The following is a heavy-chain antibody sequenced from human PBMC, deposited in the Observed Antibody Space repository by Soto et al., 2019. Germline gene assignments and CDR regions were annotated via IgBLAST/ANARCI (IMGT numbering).Heavy chain of an antibody. V-gene: IGHV3-30*18. Sequence: PGGSLRLSCAASGFTFSSYGMHWVRQAPGKGLEWVAVISYDGSNKYYADSVKGRFTISRDNSKNTLYLQMNSLRAEDTAVYYCAKDGDGYSFDYWGQGTLVTVSS. D-gene: IGHD4-4*01. CDR1: GFTFSSYG. CDR3: AKDGDGYSFDY. J-gene: IGHJ4*02. CDR2: ISYDGSNK.